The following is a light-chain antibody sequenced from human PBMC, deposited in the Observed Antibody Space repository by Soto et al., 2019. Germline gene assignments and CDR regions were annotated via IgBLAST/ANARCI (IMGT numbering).Light chain of an antibody. Sequence: QSVLTQPPSASATPGQRVTISCSGSSSNIGANTVSWYQQLPGTAPKLLIYTNDQRPSGVPDRFSGSKSGTSASLAISGLQSEVEADYYCAAWDDSLNGGVFGGGTKLTVL. CDR1: SSNIGANT. CDR2: TND. J-gene: IGLJ3*02. V-gene: IGLV1-44*01. CDR3: AAWDDSLNGGV.